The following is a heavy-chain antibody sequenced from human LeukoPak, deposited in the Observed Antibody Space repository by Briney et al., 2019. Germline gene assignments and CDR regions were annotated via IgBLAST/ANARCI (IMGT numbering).Heavy chain of an antibody. CDR2: IYHSGST. CDR1: GGSMSSTKW. D-gene: IGHD6-13*01. V-gene: IGHV4-4*02. Sequence: SGTLSLTCAVSGGSMSSTKWWSWVRQPPGKGLEWIGEIYHSGSTYYNPSLKSRVTISVDRSKNQFSLRLSSVTAADTAVYYCARSTFRIAEDTQGAFDIWGQGTMVTVSS. CDR3: ARSTFRIAEDTQGAFDI. J-gene: IGHJ3*02.